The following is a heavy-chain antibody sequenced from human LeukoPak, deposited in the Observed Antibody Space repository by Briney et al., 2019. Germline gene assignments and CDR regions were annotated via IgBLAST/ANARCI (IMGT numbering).Heavy chain of an antibody. CDR1: GGSISGYY. CDR2: IYYSGST. J-gene: IGHJ6*02. CDR3: ARVARPRTGEDYYYYGMDV. D-gene: IGHD7-27*01. V-gene: IGHV4-59*12. Sequence: SETLSLTCTVSGGSISGYYWSWIRQPPGKGLEWIGYIYYSGSTNYNPSLKSRVTISVDTSKNQFSLKLSSVTAADTAVYYCARVARPRTGEDYYYYGMDVWGQGTKVTVSS.